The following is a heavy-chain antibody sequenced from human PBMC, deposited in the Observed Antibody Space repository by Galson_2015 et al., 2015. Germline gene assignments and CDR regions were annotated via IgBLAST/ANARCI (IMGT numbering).Heavy chain of an antibody. V-gene: IGHV1-18*01. D-gene: IGHD3-16*01. Sequence: SVKVSCKASGYTFTSYGISWVRQAPGQGLEWMGWINANNGNTNYAQKLQGRVTMTRDTSTSTAYMELRSLRSDDTAVYYCARDRRGLQPFDYWGQGTPVTVSS. J-gene: IGHJ4*02. CDR3: ARDRRGLQPFDY. CDR2: INANNGNT. CDR1: GYTFTSYG.